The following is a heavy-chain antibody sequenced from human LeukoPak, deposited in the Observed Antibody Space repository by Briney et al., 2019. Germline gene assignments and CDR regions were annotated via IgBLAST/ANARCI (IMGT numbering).Heavy chain of an antibody. CDR1: GGSISSSSYY. V-gene: IGHV4-39*07. CDR3: ARGFYGSGSYSPPYYYMDV. Sequence: PSETLSLTCTVSGGSISSSSYYWGWIRQPPGKGLEWIGSIYYSGSTYYNPSLKSRVTISVDTSKNQFSLKLSSVTAADTAVYYCARGFYGSGSYSPPYYYMDVWGKGTTVTISS. J-gene: IGHJ6*03. D-gene: IGHD3-10*01. CDR2: IYYSGST.